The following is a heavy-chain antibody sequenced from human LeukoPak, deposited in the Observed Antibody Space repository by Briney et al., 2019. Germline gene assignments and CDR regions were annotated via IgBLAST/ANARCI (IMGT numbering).Heavy chain of an antibody. V-gene: IGHV3-48*01. D-gene: IGHD3-22*01. CDR1: GFTFSIYS. Sequence: GGSLRLSCAASGFTFSIYSMNWVRQAPGKGLEWVSYISSSSTTIYDADSVKGRFTISRDNAKNSLYLQMNSLRAEDTAVYYCARAYYYDTSGYYHTHFDYWGQGALVTVSS. J-gene: IGHJ4*02. CDR2: ISSSSTTI. CDR3: ARAYYYDTSGYYHTHFDY.